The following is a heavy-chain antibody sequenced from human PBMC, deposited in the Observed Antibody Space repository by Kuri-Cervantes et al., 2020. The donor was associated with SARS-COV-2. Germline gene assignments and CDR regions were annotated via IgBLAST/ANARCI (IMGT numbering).Heavy chain of an antibody. Sequence: SVKVSCKASGGTFSSYAISWVRQAPGQGLEWMGGIIPIFGTANYAQKFQGRVTITTDESTSTAYMELSSLRSEDTAVYYCAGATGPPGYFDYWGQGTLVTVSS. J-gene: IGHJ4*02. CDR1: GGTFSSYA. CDR3: AGATGPPGYFDY. V-gene: IGHV1-69*05. CDR2: IIPIFGTA.